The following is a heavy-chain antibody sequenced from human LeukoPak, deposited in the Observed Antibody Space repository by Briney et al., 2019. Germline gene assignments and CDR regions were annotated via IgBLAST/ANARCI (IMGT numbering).Heavy chain of an antibody. Sequence: PSETLSLTCTVSGGSISSYYWSWIRQPPGKGLEWIGNIYYSGSTNYNPSLKSRVTMSVDTSKNQFSLKLSSVTAADTAVYYCARVFVADYFDYWGQGTLVTVSS. J-gene: IGHJ4*02. V-gene: IGHV4-59*12. CDR1: GGSISSYY. CDR2: IYYSGST. CDR3: ARVFVADYFDY.